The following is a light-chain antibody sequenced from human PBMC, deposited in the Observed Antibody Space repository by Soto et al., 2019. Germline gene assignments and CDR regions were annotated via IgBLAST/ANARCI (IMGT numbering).Light chain of an antibody. CDR2: EVS. CDR1: SSDVGGYNY. CDR3: SSDTSSSIYV. J-gene: IGLJ1*01. V-gene: IGLV2-14*01. Sequence: QSALTQPASVSGSPGQSITISCTGTSSDVGGYNYVSWYQQHPGKAPKLMIYEVSNRPSGVSNRFSGSKSGNTASLTISGLQAEDEADYYCSSDTSSSIYVFGTGTKVTVL.